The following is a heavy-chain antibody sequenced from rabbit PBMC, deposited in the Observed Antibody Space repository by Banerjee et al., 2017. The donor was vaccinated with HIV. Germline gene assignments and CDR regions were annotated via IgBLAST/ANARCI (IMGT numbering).Heavy chain of an antibody. CDR3: ARDSAGREDFNL. CDR1: GFDFSSYY. Sequence: QLKESGGGLVQPGGSLKLSCKASGFDFSSYYITWVRQAPGKGLEWIGYIDPVVGSTSHAGWVSARSTTPRHNAQNTLYLQLYSLTAADTATYFCARDSAGREDFNLWGQGTLVTVS. J-gene: IGHJ4*01. CDR2: IDPVVGST. D-gene: IGHD4-2*01. V-gene: IGHV1S7*01.